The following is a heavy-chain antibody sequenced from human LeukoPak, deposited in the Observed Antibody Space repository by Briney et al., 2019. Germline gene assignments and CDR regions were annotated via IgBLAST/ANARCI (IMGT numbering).Heavy chain of an antibody. CDR3: ARGSSSWYVPYDPFDP. V-gene: IGHV4-59*01. D-gene: IGHD6-13*01. J-gene: IGHJ5*02. CDR2: IYYSGST. CDR1: GGSISSYY. Sequence: PSETLSLTCTVSGGSISSYYWSWIRQPPGKGLEWIGYIYYSGSTNYNPSLKSRVTISVDTSKNQFSLKLSSVTAADTAVYYCARGSSSWYVPYDPFDPWGQGTLVTVSS.